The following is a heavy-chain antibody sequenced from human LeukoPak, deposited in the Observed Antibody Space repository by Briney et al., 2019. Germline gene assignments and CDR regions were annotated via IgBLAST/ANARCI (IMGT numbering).Heavy chain of an antibody. CDR2: IYTSGST. V-gene: IGHV4-4*07. D-gene: IGHD6-25*01. CDR3: ARDTRSYSSVFFDP. CDR1: GGSISNYY. Sequence: SETLSLTCTVSGGSISNYYWTWIRQPAGKGLEWIGRIYTSGSTNHNPSLKSRVTMSVDTSKNQFSLKLSSVTAADTAVYYCARDTRSYSSVFFDPWGQGTLVTVSS. J-gene: IGHJ5*02.